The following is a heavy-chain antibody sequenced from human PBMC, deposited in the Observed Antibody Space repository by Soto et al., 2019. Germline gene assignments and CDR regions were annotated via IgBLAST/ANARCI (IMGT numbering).Heavy chain of an antibody. CDR1: GFTFSAYG. J-gene: IGHJ5*01. CDR2: IWYDGSNK. D-gene: IGHD6-13*01. CDR3: ARYFYSNNWTDS. Sequence: HPGGSLRLSCAASGFTFSAYGMHWVRQAPGKGLEWVAVIWYDGSNKYYADSVEGRFTISRDNSKDTLYLQMNSLRAEDTAVYYCARYFYSNNWTDSWGQGTLVTVSS. V-gene: IGHV3-33*01.